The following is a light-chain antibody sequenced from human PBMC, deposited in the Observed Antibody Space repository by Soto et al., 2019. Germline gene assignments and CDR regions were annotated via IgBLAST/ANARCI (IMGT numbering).Light chain of an antibody. J-gene: IGKJ5*01. CDR1: QSISRN. Sequence: DIQMTQSPSSLSASVGDRVTITCRASQSISRNLNWYQHKPGKAPKLLIYAASSLQSGVPSRFSGGGSGTEFTLGISSLQPEDFGTYYCQQSYTTASITFGQGTRLEIK. V-gene: IGKV1-39*01. CDR2: AAS. CDR3: QQSYTTASIT.